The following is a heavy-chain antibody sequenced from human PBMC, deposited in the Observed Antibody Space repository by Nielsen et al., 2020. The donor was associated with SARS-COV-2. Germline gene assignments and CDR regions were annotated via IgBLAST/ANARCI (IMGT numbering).Heavy chain of an antibody. Sequence: GGSLKISCAASGFTFSSYGMHWVRQAPGKGLEWVAVISYDGSNKYYADSVKGRFTISRDNSKNTLYLQMNSLRAEDTAVYYCAKDRWGTPACWGQGTLVTVSS. D-gene: IGHD1-1*01. CDR1: GFTFSSYG. CDR2: ISYDGSNK. V-gene: IGHV3-30*18. J-gene: IGHJ4*02. CDR3: AKDRWGTPAC.